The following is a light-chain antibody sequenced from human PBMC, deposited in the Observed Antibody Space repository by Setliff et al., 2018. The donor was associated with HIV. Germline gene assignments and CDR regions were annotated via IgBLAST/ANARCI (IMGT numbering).Light chain of an antibody. V-gene: IGLV2-14*03. CDR1: SSDVGRYNF. Sequence: QSALTQPASVSGSPGQSITISCTGTSSDVGRYNFVSWYQQHPGKVPKLLISDVSNRPSGVSDRFSGSKSGNTASLTTSGLRTEDEADYYCNSFTNTSGRVFGTGTKVTVL. J-gene: IGLJ1*01. CDR2: DVS. CDR3: NSFTNTSGRV.